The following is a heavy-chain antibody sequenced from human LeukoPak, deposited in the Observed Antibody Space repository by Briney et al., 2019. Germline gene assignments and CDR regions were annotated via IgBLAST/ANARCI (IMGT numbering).Heavy chain of an antibody. Sequence: ASVTVSCKASGGIFGSDAISWVRQAPGQGLEWMGGIIPVPGTVNYVQKFQGRVTITANESTTTAYMELSSLRSEDTAVYYCARVDRAYDILTGYRQPYFDYWGQGTLVTVSS. CDR2: IIPVPGTV. CDR1: GGIFGSDA. CDR3: ARVDRAYDILTGYRQPYFDY. D-gene: IGHD3-9*01. V-gene: IGHV1-69*13. J-gene: IGHJ4*02.